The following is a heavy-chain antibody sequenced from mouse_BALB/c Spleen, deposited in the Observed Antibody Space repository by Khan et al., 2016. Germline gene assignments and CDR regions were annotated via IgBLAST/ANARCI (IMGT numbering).Heavy chain of an antibody. CDR1: GFTFSSYA. Sequence: EVELVESGGGLVKPGGSLKLSCAASGFTFSSYAMSWVRQTPEKRLEWVATISSGGSYTYYPDSVKGRFTISRDNAKNTLYLQMSSLRSEDTAMYYCARYGSSSKYFDYWGQGTTLTVSS. CDR3: ARYGSSSKYFDY. CDR2: ISSGGSYT. D-gene: IGHD1-1*01. J-gene: IGHJ2*01. V-gene: IGHV5-9-1*01.